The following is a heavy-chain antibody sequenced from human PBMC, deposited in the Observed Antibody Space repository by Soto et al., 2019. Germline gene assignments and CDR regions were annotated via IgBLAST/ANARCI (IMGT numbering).Heavy chain of an antibody. J-gene: IGHJ4*02. D-gene: IGHD2-21*01. V-gene: IGHV3-30*18. CDR3: ANGISDLRNLRWLRGNSCDS. Sequence: QVRLVESGGGVVQPGGTLRLSCAGSGFPFKSYSMHWVRHVPGRGLEWVAPVSYDANSKHYADSVKSRFTISRDNSKNTVFLQMSGLGSDDTATYYCANGISDLRNLRWLRGNSCDSWGQGTLVTVSS. CDR1: GFPFKSYS. CDR2: VSYDANSK.